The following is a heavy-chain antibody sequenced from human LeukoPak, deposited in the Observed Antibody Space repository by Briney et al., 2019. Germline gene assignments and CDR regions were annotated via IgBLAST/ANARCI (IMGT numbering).Heavy chain of an antibody. CDR2: IYYSGST. CDR3: ARGRMTTVTTDLYYYYYMDV. D-gene: IGHD4-17*01. V-gene: IGHV4-59*11. J-gene: IGHJ6*03. CDR1: GGSISSHY. Sequence: SETLSLTCTVSGGSISSHYWSWIRQPPGKGLEWIGYIYYSGSTNYNPSLKSRVTISVDTSENQFSLKLSSVTAADTAVYYCARGRMTTVTTDLYYYYYMDVWGKGTTVTVSS.